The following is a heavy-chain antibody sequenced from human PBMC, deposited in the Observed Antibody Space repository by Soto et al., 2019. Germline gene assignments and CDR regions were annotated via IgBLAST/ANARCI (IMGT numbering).Heavy chain of an antibody. CDR1: GYTFTRSG. CDR3: ARDPSQVVVAAISSSTMTYNWFDP. D-gene: IGHD2-15*01. CDR2: INAGNGNT. J-gene: IGHJ5*02. V-gene: IGHV1-18*01. Sequence: GASVKVSCKASGYTFTRSGISWVRQAPGQGPEWMGWINAGNGNTKYSQKFQGRVTITRDTSTSTAYMELSSLRSEDTAVYYCARDPSQVVVAAISSSTMTYNWFDPWGQGTLVTVSS.